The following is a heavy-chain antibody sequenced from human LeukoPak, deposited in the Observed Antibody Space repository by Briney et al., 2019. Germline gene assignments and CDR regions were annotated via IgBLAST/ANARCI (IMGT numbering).Heavy chain of an antibody. V-gene: IGHV4-61*02. CDR1: GGSISSGSYY. CDR2: IYTSGST. CDR3: ARATLWFGESDAFDI. J-gene: IGHJ3*02. Sequence: SQTLSLTCTVSGGSISSGSYYWSWIRRPAGKGLEWIGRIYTSGSTNYNPSLKSRVTISVDTSKNQFSLKLSSVTAADTAVYYCARATLWFGESDAFDIWGQGTMVTVSS. D-gene: IGHD3-10*01.